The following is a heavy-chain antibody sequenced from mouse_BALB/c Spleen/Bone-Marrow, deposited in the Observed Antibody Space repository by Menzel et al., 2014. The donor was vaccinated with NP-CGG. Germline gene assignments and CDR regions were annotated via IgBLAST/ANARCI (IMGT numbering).Heavy chain of an antibody. J-gene: IGHJ2*01. CDR1: GYAFSTYW. D-gene: IGHD2-1*01. V-gene: IGHV1-80*01. CDR2: VXPGDGDT. Sequence: LQESGAELVRPGSSVKISCKASGYAFSTYWMNWVKQRPGQGLEWIGQVXPGDGDTNYNGKFRGKATLTADKSSSTAYIQLSSLTSEDSAVYFCARVYYGNLDHWGQGTTLTVSS. CDR3: ARVYYGNLDH.